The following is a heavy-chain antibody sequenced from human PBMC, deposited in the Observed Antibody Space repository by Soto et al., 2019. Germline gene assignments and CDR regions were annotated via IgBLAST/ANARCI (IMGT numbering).Heavy chain of an antibody. CDR3: ARWRYGDY. CDR2: FSAHNGNT. V-gene: IGHV1-18*01. Sequence: QVHLVQSGAEVKKPGASVKVSCKGSGYGFTTYGITWVRQAPGQGLEWMAWFSAHNGNTNYAQKLQGRVTVTRDTSTSTAYMELRSLRSDDTAVYYCARWRYGDYWGQGALVTVSS. D-gene: IGHD1-1*01. CDR1: GYGFTTYG. J-gene: IGHJ4*02.